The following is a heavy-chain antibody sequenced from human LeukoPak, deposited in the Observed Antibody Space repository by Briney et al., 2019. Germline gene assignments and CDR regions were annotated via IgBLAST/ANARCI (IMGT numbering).Heavy chain of an antibody. D-gene: IGHD3-10*01. CDR3: ARNPGYYGSGSPIDY. CDR1: GFTFSSYG. CDR2: IWYDGSNK. J-gene: IGHJ4*02. V-gene: IGHV3-33*01. Sequence: GGSLRLSCAASGFTFSSYGMHWVRQAPGKGLEWVAVIWYDGSNKYYADSVKGRFTISRDNSKNTLYLQMNSLRAEDTAVYYCARNPGYYGSGSPIDYGGQGTLVTVSS.